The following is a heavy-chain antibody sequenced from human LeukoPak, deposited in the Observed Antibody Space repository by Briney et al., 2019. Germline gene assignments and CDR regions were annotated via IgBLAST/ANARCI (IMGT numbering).Heavy chain of an antibody. D-gene: IGHD4-17*01. Sequence: GGSLRLSCAASGFTFSSYAMSWVRQAPGKGLEWVGNIKQDGSEKYYVDSVKGRFTISRDNAKNSLYLQMNSLRAEDTAVYYCASPRGEDYGYFDYWGQGTLVTVSS. CDR2: IKQDGSEK. CDR3: ASPRGEDYGYFDY. CDR1: GFTFSSYA. V-gene: IGHV3-7*01. J-gene: IGHJ4*02.